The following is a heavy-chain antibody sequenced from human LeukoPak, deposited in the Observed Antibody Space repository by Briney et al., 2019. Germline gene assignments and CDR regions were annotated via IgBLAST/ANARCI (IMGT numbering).Heavy chain of an antibody. CDR2: IYSGGST. Sequence: GGSLRLSCAASGFTVSSNYMSWVRQAPGKGLEWVSVIYSGGSTYYADSVKGRFTISRDNSKNTLYLQMNSLRAEDTAVYYCARVVDEGWFDPWGQGTLVTVSS. J-gene: IGHJ5*02. D-gene: IGHD6-6*01. CDR3: ARVVDEGWFDP. CDR1: GFTVSSNY. V-gene: IGHV3-53*01.